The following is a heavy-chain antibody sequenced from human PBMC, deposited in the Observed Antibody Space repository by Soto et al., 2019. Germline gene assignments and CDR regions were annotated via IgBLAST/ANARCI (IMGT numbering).Heavy chain of an antibody. CDR3: AKDRMTTVTTSADS. D-gene: IGHD4-17*01. CDR2: LSGSGGRT. V-gene: IGHV3-23*01. Sequence: VQLLESGGGLVQPGGSLRLSCAASGFTFRNYAMNWGRRAPGKGLQWVSSLSGSGGRTYYADAVKGRFTISRDNSKNTLYLQMNGLRADDTAIYYCAKDRMTTVTTSADSWGQGTLVTVSS. J-gene: IGHJ4*02. CDR1: GFTFRNYA.